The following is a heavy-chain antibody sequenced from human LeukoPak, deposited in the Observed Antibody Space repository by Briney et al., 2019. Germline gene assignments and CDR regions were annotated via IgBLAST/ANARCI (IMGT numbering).Heavy chain of an antibody. D-gene: IGHD3-22*01. V-gene: IGHV4-39*07. CDR2: IYYSGST. CDR3: ARDRHYDTSGADY. CDR1: GGSITNANYY. J-gene: IGHJ4*02. Sequence: SETLSLTCTVSGGSITNANYYWGWIRQPPGKGLEWIGNIYYSGSTYYSPSLKSRVTLSVDTSKNQFSLKLTSVTAADTAVYYCARDRHYDTSGADYWGQGTLVTVSS.